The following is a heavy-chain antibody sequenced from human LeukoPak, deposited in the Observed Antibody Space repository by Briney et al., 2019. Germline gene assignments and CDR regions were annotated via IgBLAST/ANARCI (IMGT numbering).Heavy chain of an antibody. D-gene: IGHD5-12*01. CDR3: ARGGYSGYAH. CDR1: GFTVSSNY. CDR2: INHSGST. J-gene: IGHJ4*02. V-gene: IGHV4-34*01. Sequence: PGGSLRLSCAASGFTVSSNYMSWVRQPPGKGLEWIGEINHSGSTNYDPSLKSRVTISVDTSKNQFSLKLSSVTAADTAVYYCARGGYSGYAHWGQGTLVTVSS.